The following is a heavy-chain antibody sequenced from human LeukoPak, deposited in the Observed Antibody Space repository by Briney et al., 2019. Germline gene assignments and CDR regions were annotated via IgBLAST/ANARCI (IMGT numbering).Heavy chain of an antibody. CDR3: VRATFYDILAGFVDF. CDR2: IKTYNGNT. CDR1: GYTFTNYG. J-gene: IGHJ4*02. V-gene: IGHV1-18*01. Sequence: GASVKVSCKASGYTFTNYGISWVRQAPGQGLAWMGWIKTYNGNTNYAQKFLGRVTMTTDTSTRTAYMELRSLRSDDTAMYYCVRATFYDILAGFVDFWGQGTLVTVSS. D-gene: IGHD3-9*01.